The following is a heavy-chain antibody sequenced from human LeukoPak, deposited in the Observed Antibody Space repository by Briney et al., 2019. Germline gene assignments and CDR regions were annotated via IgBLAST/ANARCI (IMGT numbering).Heavy chain of an antibody. CDR3: AAVSYYYDSSGYSNGGIDY. J-gene: IGHJ4*02. Sequence: SVKVSCKASGFTFTSSAMQWVRQARGQRLEWIGWIVVGSGNTNYAQKFQERVTITRDMSTSTAYMELSSLRSEDTAVYYCAAVSYYYDSSGYSNGGIDYWGQGTLVTVSS. CDR2: IVVGSGNT. D-gene: IGHD3-22*01. CDR1: GFTFTSSA. V-gene: IGHV1-58*02.